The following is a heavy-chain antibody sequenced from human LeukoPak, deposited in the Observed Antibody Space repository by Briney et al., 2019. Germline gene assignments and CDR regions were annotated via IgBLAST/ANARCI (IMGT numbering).Heavy chain of an antibody. D-gene: IGHD3-22*01. V-gene: IGHV4-39*07. CDR3: ARVFQAVGTEYYYDSSGSLDY. Sequence: PSETLSLTCTVSGGSISSSSYYWGWIRQPPGKGLEWIGSIYYSGSTYYNPSLKSRVTISVDTSKNQFSLKLGSVTAADTAVYYCARVFQAVGTEYYYDSSGSLDYWGQGTLVTVSS. CDR1: GGSISSSSYY. CDR2: IYYSGST. J-gene: IGHJ4*02.